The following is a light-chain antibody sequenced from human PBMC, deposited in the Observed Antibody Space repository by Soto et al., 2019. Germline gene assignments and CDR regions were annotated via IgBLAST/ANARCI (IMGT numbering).Light chain of an antibody. V-gene: IGLV2-8*01. Sequence: QSALTQPPSASGSPGQSFTISCTGTSSDAGSYNYVSWYQQHPGKAPKLIIYEASKRPSGVPDRFSGSKSGNTASLTVSGLQAEDEADYYCSSDAGSNNWVFGGGTKVTVL. CDR1: SSDAGSYNY. CDR3: SSDAGSNNWV. J-gene: IGLJ3*02. CDR2: EAS.